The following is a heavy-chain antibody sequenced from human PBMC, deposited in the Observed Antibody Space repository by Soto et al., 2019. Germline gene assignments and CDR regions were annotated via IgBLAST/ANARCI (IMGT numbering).Heavy chain of an antibody. V-gene: IGHV3-21*01. CDR3: VRGFAAAGSNY. J-gene: IGHJ4*02. CDR1: GFTFRSYA. Sequence: PGGSLRLSCAASGFTFRSYAMNWVRQAPGKGLEWVSSISSSSDYIFYADSVKGRFTISRDNAKNSLHLQMSSLRADDTAVYYCVRGFAAAGSNYWGQGTLVTVSS. D-gene: IGHD6-13*01. CDR2: ISSSSDYI.